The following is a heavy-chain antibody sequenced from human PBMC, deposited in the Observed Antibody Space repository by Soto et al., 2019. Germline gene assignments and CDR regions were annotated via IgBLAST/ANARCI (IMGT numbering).Heavy chain of an antibody. CDR1: GGTFSTFG. CDR3: AKTPSPVGGSYHL. CDR2: IIPFFGTA. V-gene: IGHV1-69*13. J-gene: IGHJ5*02. D-gene: IGHD1-26*01. Sequence: ASVKVSCKTSGGTFSTFGISWVRQAPGQGLEWMGGIIPFFGTAEYSQKFEDRITITADESTNTVYMDLRSLTSEDTAVYYCAKTPSPVGGSYHLWGQGTLVTVSS.